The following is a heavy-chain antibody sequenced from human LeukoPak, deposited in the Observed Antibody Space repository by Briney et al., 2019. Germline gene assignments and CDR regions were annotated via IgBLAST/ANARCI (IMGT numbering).Heavy chain of an antibody. J-gene: IGHJ6*02. CDR3: ARVGFSAFAYAMDV. Sequence: ASVKVSCKASEDSFGRYTISWVRQAPGQGLEWMGRIIPIVGTPSYAQKFQGRVTISADKSTSTVYMELSSLSSEDTAVYFCARVGFSAFAYAMDVWGQGTSVTVSS. D-gene: IGHD1-26*01. V-gene: IGHV1-69*08. CDR2: IIPIVGTP. CDR1: EDSFGRYT.